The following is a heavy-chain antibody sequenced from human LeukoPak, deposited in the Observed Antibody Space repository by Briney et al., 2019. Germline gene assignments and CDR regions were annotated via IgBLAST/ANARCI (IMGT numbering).Heavy chain of an antibody. CDR1: GGSISSSSYY. Sequence: SETLSLTCTVSGGSISSSSYYWGWIRQPPGKGLEWIGSIYYSGSTYYSPSLKCRVTISVDTSKNQFSLKLSSVTAADTAVYYCARGDSGNSGYFDYWGQGTLVTVSS. CDR3: ARGDSGNSGYFDY. CDR2: IYYSGST. J-gene: IGHJ4*02. D-gene: IGHD4-23*01. V-gene: IGHV4-39*07.